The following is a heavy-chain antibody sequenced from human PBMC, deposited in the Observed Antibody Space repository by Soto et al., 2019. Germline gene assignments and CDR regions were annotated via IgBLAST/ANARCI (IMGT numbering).Heavy chain of an antibody. CDR3: ARSSQYCSGGSCSDAFDI. D-gene: IGHD2-15*01. J-gene: IGHJ3*02. CDR1: GGTFSSYT. CDR2: IIPILGIA. Sequence: SVKVSCKASGGTFSSYTISWVRQAPGQGLEWMGRIIPILGIANYAQKFQGRVTITADKSTSTAYMELSSLRSEDTAVYYCARSSQYCSGGSCSDAFDIWGQGTMVTVSS. V-gene: IGHV1-69*02.